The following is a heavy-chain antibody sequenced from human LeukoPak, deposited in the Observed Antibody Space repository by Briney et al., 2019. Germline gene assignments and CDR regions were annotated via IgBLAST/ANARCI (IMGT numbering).Heavy chain of an antibody. CDR1: GFTFSSYR. Sequence: PGGSLGLSFEAPGFTFSSYRMSWVGKAPGKGLEGVANIKQEGREKYYVDPVKARFTISRDNATNSLYLQINSLRAEDTAVYYCASDEDCSGGSCQLFDIWGQGTMVTVSS. CDR2: IKQEGREK. V-gene: IGHV3-7*03. D-gene: IGHD2-15*01. CDR3: ASDEDCSGGSCQLFDI. J-gene: IGHJ3*02.